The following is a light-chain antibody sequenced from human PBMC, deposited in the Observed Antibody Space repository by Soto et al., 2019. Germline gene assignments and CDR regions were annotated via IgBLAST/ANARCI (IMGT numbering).Light chain of an antibody. Sequence: ETVMTQSPVTLSVSPGERATLSCRASQSVSSNLAWYQQKPGQAPRLLIYGASTRATGIPARFSGSGSGTEFTLTISSLQSEDFAVYYCQQYNNWPPTFGQGTKVDIK. CDR1: QSVSSN. CDR3: QQYNNWPPT. V-gene: IGKV3-15*01. J-gene: IGKJ1*01. CDR2: GAS.